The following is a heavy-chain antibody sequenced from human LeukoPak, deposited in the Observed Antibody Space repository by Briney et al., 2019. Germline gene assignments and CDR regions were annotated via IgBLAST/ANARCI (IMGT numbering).Heavy chain of an antibody. CDR1: GFTFSIYW. Sequence: PGGSLRLSCAASGFTFSIYWMCWVRQDPGKGLAWVSCIKTDGSITAYAGSVKGRFTISRDNAKNTLYLQMNRLRAEDTAVYYCARERTYYYDSSGYYYPYYYYYGLDVWGQGTTVTVSS. J-gene: IGHJ6*02. CDR2: IKTDGSIT. CDR3: ARERTYYYDSSGYYYPYYYYYGLDV. D-gene: IGHD3-22*01. V-gene: IGHV3-74*01.